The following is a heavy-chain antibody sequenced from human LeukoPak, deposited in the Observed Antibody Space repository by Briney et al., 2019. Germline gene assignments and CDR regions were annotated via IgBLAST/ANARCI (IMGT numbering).Heavy chain of an antibody. CDR1: RYTFTGYY. CDR2: INPDSGGT. CDR3: ARDREGGTGV. D-gene: IGHD1-14*01. Sequence: GASVKVSCKASRYTFTGYYMHWVRQAPGGGLEWMGWINPDSGGTNYAQKFQGRVTMTRDTSINTAYMELSRLRSDDAAVYYCARDREGGTGVWGQGTLVTVSS. J-gene: IGHJ1*01. V-gene: IGHV1-2*02.